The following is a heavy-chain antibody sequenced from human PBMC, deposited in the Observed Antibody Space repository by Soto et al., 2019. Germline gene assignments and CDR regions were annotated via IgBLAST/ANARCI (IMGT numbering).Heavy chain of an antibody. CDR2: ISYDGRNK. CDR1: GFTFSSYA. Sequence: QVHLVGSGGGVVQPGRSLRLSCAASGFTFSSYAMHWVRQAPGKGLEWVAVISYDGRNKYYADSVKGRFTISRDNSKNTLYLQMNSLRAEDTAVYYCAREIERDLLNWGQGTLVTVSS. V-gene: IGHV3-30*04. CDR3: AREIERDLLN. D-gene: IGHD2-15*01. J-gene: IGHJ4*02.